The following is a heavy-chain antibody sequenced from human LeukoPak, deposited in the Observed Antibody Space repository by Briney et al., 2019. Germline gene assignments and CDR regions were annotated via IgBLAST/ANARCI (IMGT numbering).Heavy chain of an antibody. V-gene: IGHV3-23*01. CDR3: ANLRGRGAYACSGASCYSY. J-gene: IGHJ4*02. CDR2: VSGSGGGT. D-gene: IGHD2-15*01. Sequence: GESLRLSCAASGFTFSSYAMSWVRQAPGKGLEWVSGVSGSGGGTYYTDSVKGRFTISRDNSKNTLFLQMNSLRVEDTAVYYCANLRGRGAYACSGASCYSYWGQGTLVTVSP. CDR1: GFTFSSYA.